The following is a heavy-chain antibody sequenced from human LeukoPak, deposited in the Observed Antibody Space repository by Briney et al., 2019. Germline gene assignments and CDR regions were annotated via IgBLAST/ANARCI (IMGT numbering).Heavy chain of an antibody. V-gene: IGHV4-4*02. D-gene: IGHD3-3*01. CDR1: GGSISSSIW. J-gene: IGHJ4*02. Sequence: SETLSLTCAVSGGSISSSIWWSWVRQPPGKGLEWIGQIYHSGSTNYNPSLKSRVAISVDKSKNQFSLNLNSVTAEDTAVYYCAKADAARPSDPRIWSGYFPDYWGQGTLVTVSS. CDR3: AKADAARPSDPRIWSGYFPDY. CDR2: IYHSGST.